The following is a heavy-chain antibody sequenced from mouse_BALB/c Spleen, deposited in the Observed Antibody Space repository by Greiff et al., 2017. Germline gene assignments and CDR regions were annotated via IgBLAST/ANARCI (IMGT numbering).Heavy chain of an antibody. CDR2: ISNGGGST. CDR3: TRHPLITTAIYAMDY. J-gene: IGHJ4*01. CDR1: GFTFSSYT. V-gene: IGHV5-12-2*01. Sequence: EVHLVESGGGLVKPGGSLKLSCAASGFTFSSYTMSWVRQTPEKRLEWVAYISNGGGSTFYPDTVKGRFTISRDNAKNTLYLQMSSLKSEDTAMYYCTRHPLITTAIYAMDYWGQGTSVTVSS. D-gene: IGHD1-2*01.